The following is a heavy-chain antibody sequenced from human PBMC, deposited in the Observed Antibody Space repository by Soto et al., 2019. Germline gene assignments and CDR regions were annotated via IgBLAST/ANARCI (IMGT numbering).Heavy chain of an antibody. CDR3: AREPDCSSTSCYTSYNYYGMDV. CDR1: GDSVSSNSAA. D-gene: IGHD2-2*02. J-gene: IGHJ6*02. Sequence: SQTLSLTCAISGDSVSSNSAARNWIRQSPSRGLEWLGRTYYRSKWYNDYAVSVKSRITINPDTSKNQFSLQLNSVTPEDTAVYYCAREPDCSSTSCYTSYNYYGMDVWGQGTTVTVSS. V-gene: IGHV6-1*01. CDR2: TYYRSKWYN.